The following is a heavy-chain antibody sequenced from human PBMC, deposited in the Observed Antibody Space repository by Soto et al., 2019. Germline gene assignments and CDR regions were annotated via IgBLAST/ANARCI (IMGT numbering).Heavy chain of an antibody. CDR1: GYTFTFYY. CDR3: ASYRLDAFAI. J-gene: IGHJ3*02. CDR2: INPSGGST. Sequence: GASVKVSCKASGYTFTFYYIHWVRQAPGQGLEWMGIINPSGGSTSYPQKFQGRVTMTRDTSTSTVYMELSSLRSEDTAVYYCASYRLDAFAIWGQGTMVTV. V-gene: IGHV1-46*03.